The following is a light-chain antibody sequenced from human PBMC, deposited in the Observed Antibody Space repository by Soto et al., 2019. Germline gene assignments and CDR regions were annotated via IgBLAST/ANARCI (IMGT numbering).Light chain of an antibody. V-gene: IGKV3-20*01. CDR3: QQDGSSRST. CDR1: QSVSSSY. J-gene: IGKJ4*01. Sequence: EIVLTQSPGTLSLSPGERATLSCRASQSVSSSYLAWYQQKPGTAPMLLIYGASSRATGIPYRFSGSGSGTDFTLTSSRLEPEAFAEYYWQQDGSSRSTFGGGTKVEIK. CDR2: GAS.